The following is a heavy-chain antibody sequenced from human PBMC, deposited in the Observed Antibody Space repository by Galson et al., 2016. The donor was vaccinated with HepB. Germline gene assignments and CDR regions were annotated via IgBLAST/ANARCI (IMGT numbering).Heavy chain of an antibody. CDR2: IYHDGDT. Sequence: TPSLTCAVSGDSISSSNWWTWVRQSPAKGLEWIGEIYHDGDTNYNPSLNSRLAISVDKPNNQFSLNLISVTAADTAVYYCARVRGGCSGTSCVLDPWGQGTLVTVSS. CDR3: ARVRGGCSGTSCVLDP. V-gene: IGHV4-4*02. D-gene: IGHD2-2*01. J-gene: IGHJ5*02. CDR1: GDSISSSNW.